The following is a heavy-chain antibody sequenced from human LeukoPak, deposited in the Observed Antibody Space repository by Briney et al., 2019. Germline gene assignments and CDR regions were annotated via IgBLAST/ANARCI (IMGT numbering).Heavy chain of an antibody. CDR3: AKDQTVGGTWGEVIFHY. CDR1: GFSFVEYV. V-gene: IGHV3-23*01. Sequence: GGSLRLSCSASGFSFVEYVMSWVRQAPGKGLEWVAGMTGTSGGTYYADSVKGRFTISRDNSDSTLYLDINNLRAEDTAVYYCAKDQTVGGTWGEVIFHYWGQGTLVTVAS. J-gene: IGHJ4*02. CDR2: MTGTSGGT. D-gene: IGHD6-19*01.